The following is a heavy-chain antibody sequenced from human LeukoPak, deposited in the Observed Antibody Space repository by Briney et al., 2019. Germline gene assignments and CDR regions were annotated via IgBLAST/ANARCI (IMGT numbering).Heavy chain of an antibody. J-gene: IGHJ3*02. D-gene: IGHD3-22*01. Sequence: GGSLRLSCAASGFTFSSYAMHWVRQAPGKGLEWVAVISYDGSNKYYADSVKGRFTISRDNSKNTLYLQMNSLRAEDTAVYYCARDFYDSSGYYAFDIWGQGTMVTVSS. CDR3: ARDFYDSSGYYAFDI. CDR2: ISYDGSNK. CDR1: GFTFSSYA. V-gene: IGHV3-30*04.